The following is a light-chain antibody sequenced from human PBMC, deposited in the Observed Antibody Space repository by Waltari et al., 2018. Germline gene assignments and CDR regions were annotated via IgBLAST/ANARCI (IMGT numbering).Light chain of an antibody. CDR2: EVS. Sequence: DVVMTQTPLPLSVTPGQPASISCTSSQSLLSSYGTAYLYWYLQRPGHALHVLIYEVSIRFSGVPDRFSGSGSETDFTLKISRVEAEDVGIYYCMQATHLPLTFGGGTMVDIK. V-gene: IGKV2-29*03. CDR3: MQATHLPLT. J-gene: IGKJ4*01. CDR1: QSLLSSYGTAY.